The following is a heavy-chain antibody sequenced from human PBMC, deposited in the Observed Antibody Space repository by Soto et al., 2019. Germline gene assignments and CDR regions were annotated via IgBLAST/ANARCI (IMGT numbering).Heavy chain of an antibody. CDR3: ARVPAPLYCGGGGCSFGRYAVDM. V-gene: IGHV4-59*01. CDR1: GGSISSYY. Sequence: PSETLSLTYTDSGGSISSYYWRSLRQPPGKGLEWIGSIYYSGSTNYNPSHKSRATISVDTAKNHFSLKLLCVTVVVTVVYYCARVPAPLYCGGGGCSFGRYAVDMWGEGTMVTVS. D-gene: IGHD2-21*01. CDR2: IYYSGST. J-gene: IGHJ3*02.